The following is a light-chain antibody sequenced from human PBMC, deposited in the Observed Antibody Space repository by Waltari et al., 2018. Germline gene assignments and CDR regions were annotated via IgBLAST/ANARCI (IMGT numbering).Light chain of an antibody. CDR3: QSFDNNLSGSV. J-gene: IGLJ3*02. CDR1: SSNFGAGYD. CDR2: GNT. V-gene: IGLV1-40*01. Sequence: QSVLTQPPSMSGAPGQKVTIPCPGGSSNFGAGYDVPWYQQFPGAAPKLLIFGNTNRASGVPGRFSGSKSGTSASLAIAGLQSEDEAVYYCQSFDNNLSGSVFGGGTKLTVL.